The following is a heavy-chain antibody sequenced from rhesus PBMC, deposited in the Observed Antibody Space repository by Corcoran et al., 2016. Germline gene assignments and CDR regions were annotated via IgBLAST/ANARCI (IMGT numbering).Heavy chain of an antibody. CDR2: ISGSGWST. CDR3: ARHSSWAFDF. Sequence: QVQLQESGPGLVKPSETLSLTRAVSGGSISSSNWWSWIRQPPGKGLEWIGRISGSGWSTSYNPSLKGRVTIATDTSKNQFSLKLSSVTAADTAVYYCARHSSWAFDFWGQGLRVTVSS. CDR1: GGSISSSNW. J-gene: IGHJ3*01. V-gene: IGHV4-92*01.